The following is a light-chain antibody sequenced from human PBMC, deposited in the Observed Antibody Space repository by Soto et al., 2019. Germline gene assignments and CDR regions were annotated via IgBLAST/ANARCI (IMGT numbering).Light chain of an antibody. Sequence: EIVLTQSPATLSLSPGERATLSCRASQSVSSYLAWYQQKPGQAPRLLIYDASSRATGIPARFSGSGSGTDFTLTISSLQPDDFATYYCQHYNSYSEAFGQGTKVELK. J-gene: IGKJ1*01. V-gene: IGKV3-11*01. CDR2: DAS. CDR3: QHYNSYSEA. CDR1: QSVSSY.